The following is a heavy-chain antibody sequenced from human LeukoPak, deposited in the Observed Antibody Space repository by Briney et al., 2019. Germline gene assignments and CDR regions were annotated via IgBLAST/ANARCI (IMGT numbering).Heavy chain of an antibody. J-gene: IGHJ4*02. D-gene: IGHD3-22*01. Sequence: GSLRLSCAASGFTFSSRGMSWVRQAPGKGLEWVSSITPSGDGTYYAASVKGRFTISRDNSKNTLYLQMNSLRAEDTAVYYCARETRNYYDSSGYYYFDYWGQGTLVTVSS. CDR1: GFTFSSRG. V-gene: IGHV3-23*01. CDR3: ARETRNYYDSSGYYYFDY. CDR2: ITPSGDGT.